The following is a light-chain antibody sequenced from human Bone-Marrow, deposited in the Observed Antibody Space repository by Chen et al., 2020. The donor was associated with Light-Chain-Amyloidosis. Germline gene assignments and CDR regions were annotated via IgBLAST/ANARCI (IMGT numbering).Light chain of an antibody. Sequence: NFMLTQPHSVSESPVKTVTISCTGSSGRIASNYVQWDQQRPGSAPTTVIFEDNHRPSGVPGRFSGTIDSSSSSASLTNSGLKTEDEADYYCQSYDSSNQGVVFGGGTKLTVL. CDR1: SGRIASNY. J-gene: IGLJ2*01. V-gene: IGLV6-57*02. CDR3: QSYDSSNQGVV. CDR2: EDN.